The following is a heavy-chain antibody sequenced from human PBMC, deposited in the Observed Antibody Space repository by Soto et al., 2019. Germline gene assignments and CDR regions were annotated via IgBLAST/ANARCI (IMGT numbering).Heavy chain of an antibody. Sequence: SETLSLTCTVSGGSISSGGYYWRGIRQHPGRGLEWIGYSYYNGNTYYNPSLKRRVTVSVDTSKNQFSLNVRSVTAADTAVYYCARCSLVVIPVPGFDPWGQGTLVTVSS. CDR3: ARCSLVVIPVPGFDP. CDR1: GGSISSGGYY. J-gene: IGHJ5*02. D-gene: IGHD2-15*01. V-gene: IGHV4-31*03. CDR2: SYYNGNT.